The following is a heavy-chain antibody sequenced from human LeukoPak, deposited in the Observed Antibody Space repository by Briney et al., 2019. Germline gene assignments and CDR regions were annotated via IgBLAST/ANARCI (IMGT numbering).Heavy chain of an antibody. J-gene: IGHJ5*02. CDR2: ISWNSGSI. D-gene: IGHD3-3*01. CDR3: AKDRRYDFWSGNWFDP. V-gene: IGHV3-9*01. CDR1: GFTFDDYA. Sequence: GRSLRLSCAASGFTFDDYAMHWVRQAPGKGLEWVSGISWNSGSIGYADSVKGRFTISRDNAKNSLYLRMNSLRAEDTALYYCAKDRRYDFWSGNWFDPWGQGTLVTVSS.